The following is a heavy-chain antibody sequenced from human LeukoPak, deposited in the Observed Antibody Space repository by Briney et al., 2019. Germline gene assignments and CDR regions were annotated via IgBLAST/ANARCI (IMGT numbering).Heavy chain of an antibody. D-gene: IGHD6-13*01. CDR1: GGSIRSSYYY. Sequence: SETLSLTCTVSGGSIRSSYYYWSWIRQPPGKGLEWIGYIYYSGSTYYNPSLKSRVTISVDTSKNQFSLKLSSVTAADTAVYYCARDPYSSSWYYYGMDVWGQGTTVTVSS. J-gene: IGHJ6*02. CDR3: ARDPYSSSWYYYGMDV. V-gene: IGHV4-30-4*01. CDR2: IYYSGST.